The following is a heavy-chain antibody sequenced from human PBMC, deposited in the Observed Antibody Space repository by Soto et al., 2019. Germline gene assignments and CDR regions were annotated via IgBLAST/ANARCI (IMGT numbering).Heavy chain of an antibody. J-gene: IGHJ4*02. CDR2: INPSGGGT. CDR1: GFTFTNYY. D-gene: IGHD1-1*01. V-gene: IGHV1-46*01. CDR3: ARDSGDTTWRQWGRSFHY. Sequence: QVQLVQSGAEVKKPGASVKVSCKASGFTFTNYYIHWVRQAPGQGLEWMGLINPSGGGTFYAQKFQGRVTVTRDTSTGTVYMELSNLRSEDTAVYFCARDSGDTTWRQWGRSFHYWGQGTLVTVSS.